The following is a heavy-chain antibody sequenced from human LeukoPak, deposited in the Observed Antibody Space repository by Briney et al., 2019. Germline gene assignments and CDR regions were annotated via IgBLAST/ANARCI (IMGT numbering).Heavy chain of an antibody. J-gene: IGHJ4*02. Sequence: ASVKVSCKASGYTFTGYYMHWVRQAPGQGLEWMGWINPDSGGTNYAQKFQGRVTMTRDTSISTAYMELSRLRSDDTAVHYCASPKWDLLRMDYWGQGTLVTVSS. V-gene: IGHV1-2*02. CDR1: GYTFTGYY. CDR2: INPDSGGT. CDR3: ASPKWDLLRMDY. D-gene: IGHD1-26*01.